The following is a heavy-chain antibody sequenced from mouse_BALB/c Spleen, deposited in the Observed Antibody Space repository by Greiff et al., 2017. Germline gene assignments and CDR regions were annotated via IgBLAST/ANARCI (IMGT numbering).Heavy chain of an antibody. CDR2: IDPANGNT. Sequence: VQLKQSGAELVKPGASVKLSCTASGFTITDSYMHWVKQRPEQGLEWIGRIDPANGNTKYDPKFQGKATITADTSSNTAYLQLSSLTSEDTAVYYCAYYDYGGFAYWGQGTLVTVSA. CDR1: GFTITDSY. D-gene: IGHD2-4*01. J-gene: IGHJ3*01. V-gene: IGHV14-3*02. CDR3: AYYDYGGFAY.